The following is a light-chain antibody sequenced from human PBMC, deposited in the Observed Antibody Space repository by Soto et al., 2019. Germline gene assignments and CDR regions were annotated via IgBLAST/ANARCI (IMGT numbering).Light chain of an antibody. CDR3: QQYDNLPIT. J-gene: IGKJ5*01. V-gene: IGKV1-33*01. CDR1: QDISNY. Sequence: DIQMTQSPSSLSASVGDRVTITCQASQDISNYLNWYQQKPGKAPKLLIYDASNLETWVPSRFSGNGSGTHFTFTISSLQPEDIATYYCQQYDNLPITFGQGTRLEIK. CDR2: DAS.